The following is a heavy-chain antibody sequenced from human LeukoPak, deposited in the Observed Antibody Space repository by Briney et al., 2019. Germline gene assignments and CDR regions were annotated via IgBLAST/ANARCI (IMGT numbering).Heavy chain of an antibody. CDR1: GYTFTSYY. J-gene: IGHJ4*02. Sequence: ASVKVSCKASGYTFTSYYMHWVRQAPGQGLEWMGIINPSGGSTSYAQKFQGRVTMTRDTSTSTVYMELSSLRSEDTAVYYRARDKPSGYSYGGLDYWGQGTLVTVSS. D-gene: IGHD5-18*01. CDR2: INPSGGST. V-gene: IGHV1-46*01. CDR3: ARDKPSGYSYGGLDY.